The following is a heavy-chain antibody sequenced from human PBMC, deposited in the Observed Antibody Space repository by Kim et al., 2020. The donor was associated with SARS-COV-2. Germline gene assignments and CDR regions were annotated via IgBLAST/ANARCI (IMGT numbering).Heavy chain of an antibody. Sequence: GTSYNPSLKSRVTISVDTSKNQFSLKLTSVTAADTAVYYCARRHNVEGIDYWGQGTLLTVSS. V-gene: IGHV4-39*01. D-gene: IGHD2-8*01. J-gene: IGHJ4*02. CDR2: GT. CDR3: ARRHNVEGIDY.